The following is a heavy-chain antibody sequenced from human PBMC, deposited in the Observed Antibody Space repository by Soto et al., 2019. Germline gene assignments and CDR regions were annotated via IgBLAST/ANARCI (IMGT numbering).Heavy chain of an antibody. CDR1: GYTFTSYG. V-gene: IGHV1-18*01. Sequence: ASVKVSCKASGYTFTSYGISWVRQAPGQGLEWMGWISAYNGNTNYAQKLQGRVTMTRDTSTSTAYMELSRLRSDDTAVYYCARAGNIVVVPAARNWFDPRGQGTLVTVSS. CDR2: ISAYNGNT. CDR3: ARAGNIVVVPAARNWFDP. J-gene: IGHJ5*02. D-gene: IGHD2-2*01.